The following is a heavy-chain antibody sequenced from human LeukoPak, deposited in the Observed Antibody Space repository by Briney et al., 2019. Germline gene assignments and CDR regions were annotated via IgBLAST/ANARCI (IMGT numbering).Heavy chain of an antibody. V-gene: IGHV1-2*02. CDR2: INPNSGGT. CDR1: GYTFTGYY. J-gene: IGHJ4*02. Sequence: ASVTVTRKASGYTFTGYYMHWVRQAPGQGLEWMGWINPNSGGTNYAQKFQGRVTMTRDTSISTAYMELSRLRSDDTAVYYWARGDGSGVSCYCYWGQGTLVTVSS. CDR3: ARGDGSGVSCYCY. D-gene: IGHD2-15*01.